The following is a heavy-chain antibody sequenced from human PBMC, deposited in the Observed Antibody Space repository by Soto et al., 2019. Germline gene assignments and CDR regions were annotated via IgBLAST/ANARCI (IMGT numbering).Heavy chain of an antibody. CDR1: GGSITSDYSC. CDR3: ARGPSGDKVHY. D-gene: IGHD7-27*01. Sequence: QVQLQESGPGLVKPSQTLSLTCTVSGGSITSDYSCWSWIRQPPGEGLEWIGHIFDSGTTYTNPSLTSQVPLSLDTTKHPVSLTLGSVTAAATAVYASARGPSGDKVHYWGQGALVTVSS. CDR2: IFDSGTT. V-gene: IGHV4-30-4*01. J-gene: IGHJ4*02.